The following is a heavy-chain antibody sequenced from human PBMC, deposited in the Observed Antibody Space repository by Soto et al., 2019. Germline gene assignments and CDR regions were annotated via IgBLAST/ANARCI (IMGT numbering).Heavy chain of an antibody. D-gene: IGHD3-10*01. V-gene: IGHV5-10-1*01. J-gene: IGHJ6*02. CDR2: IDPSDSYT. Sequence: GESLKISCKGSGYSFTSYWISWVRQMPEKGLEWMGRIDPSDSYTNYSPSFQGHVTISADKSISTAYLQWSSLKASDTAMYYCAGGGVRGVITRTRDYYGMDVWGQGTTVTVSS. CDR3: AGGGVRGVITRTRDYYGMDV. CDR1: GYSFTSYW.